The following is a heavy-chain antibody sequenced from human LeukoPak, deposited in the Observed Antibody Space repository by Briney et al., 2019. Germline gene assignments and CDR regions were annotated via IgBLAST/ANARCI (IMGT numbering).Heavy chain of an antibody. CDR2: ISSSSSTI. V-gene: IGHV3-48*01. CDR1: GFTFSSYS. CDR3: ARDDSSADDAFDI. J-gene: IGHJ3*02. Sequence: GGSLRLSCAASGFTFSSYSMNWVRQAPGKGLEWVSYISSSSSTIYYADSVKGRFTISRDNAKNSLYLQMNSLRAEDTAVYYCARDDSSADDAFDIWGQGTMVTVSS. D-gene: IGHD3-22*01.